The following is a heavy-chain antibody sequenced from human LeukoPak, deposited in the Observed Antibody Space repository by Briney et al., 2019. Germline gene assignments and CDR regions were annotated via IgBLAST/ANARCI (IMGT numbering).Heavy chain of an antibody. Sequence: SSETLSLTCSVSSGFISSYYWTWIRQSPGKGLEWIGYIYYTGSTSYNPSLQSRVTIAVDTSKHQFSLSLDPVTAADTAVYYCARLHHDYGSGTYGGAYHYYLALWGKGPTVTVSS. J-gene: IGHJ6*03. CDR2: IYYTGST. CDR3: ARLHHDYGSGTYGGAYHYYLAL. CDR1: SGFISSYY. D-gene: IGHD3-10*01. V-gene: IGHV4-59*01.